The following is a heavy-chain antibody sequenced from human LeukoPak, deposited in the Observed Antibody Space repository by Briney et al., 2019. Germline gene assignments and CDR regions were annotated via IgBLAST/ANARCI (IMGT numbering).Heavy chain of an antibody. CDR2: INAGNGNT. CDR1: GYTFTSYA. V-gene: IGHV1-3*01. Sequence: ASVKVSCKASGYTFTSYAMHWVRQAPGQRLEWMGWINAGNGNTKYSQKFQGRVTITRDTSASTAYMELRSLRSDDTAVCYCARDFLGGISMVRGVITYGFDIWGQGTMVTVSS. J-gene: IGHJ3*02. D-gene: IGHD3-10*01. CDR3: ARDFLGGISMVRGVITYGFDI.